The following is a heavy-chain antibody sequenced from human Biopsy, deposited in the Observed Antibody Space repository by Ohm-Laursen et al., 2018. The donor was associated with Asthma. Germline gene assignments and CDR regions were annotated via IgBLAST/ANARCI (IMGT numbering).Heavy chain of an antibody. V-gene: IGHV4-59*07. CDR2: VYSTGST. CDR3: ARATSTWSQSGPHYFDH. D-gene: IGHD6-13*01. CDR1: PGSINDYY. Sequence: SDTLSLTCTVSPGSINDYYWNWIRPFPGKGLEWMGYVYSTGSTRYNPSLKSRVTISVDTSVNQVSLKLTSMTAADTAVYYCARATSTWSQSGPHYFDHWGQGALVTVSS. J-gene: IGHJ4*02.